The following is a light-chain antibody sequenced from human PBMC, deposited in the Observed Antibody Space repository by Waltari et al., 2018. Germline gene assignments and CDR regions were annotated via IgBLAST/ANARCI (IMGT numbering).Light chain of an antibody. CDR2: GAA. CDR3: QHYLRLPVT. Sequence: EIVLTQSPGTLTLTQGERATVSCRASQSVSRALDWYQQKPGPAPRLIIYGAATRATGIPYKFSCSGSGTDFSLTISRLEPDDFAVYYCQHYLRLPVTFGQGTTVEI. V-gene: IGKV3-20*01. CDR1: QSVSRA. J-gene: IGKJ1*01.